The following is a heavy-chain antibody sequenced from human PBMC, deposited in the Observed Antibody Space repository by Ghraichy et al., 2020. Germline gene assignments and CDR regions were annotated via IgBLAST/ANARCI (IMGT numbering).Heavy chain of an antibody. J-gene: IGHJ4*02. V-gene: IGHV4-34*01. D-gene: IGHD5-18*01. CDR2: INHSGST. CDR3: ARGYSYGRSRFDY. Sequence: SQTLSLTCAVYGGSFSGYYWSWIRQPPGKGLEWIGEINHSGSTNYNPSLKSRVTISVDTSKNQFSLKLSSVTAADTAVYYCARGYSYGRSRFDYWGQGTLVTVSS. CDR1: GGSFSGYY.